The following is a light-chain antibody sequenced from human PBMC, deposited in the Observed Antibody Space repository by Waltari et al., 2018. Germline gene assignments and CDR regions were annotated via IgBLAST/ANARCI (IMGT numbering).Light chain of an antibody. CDR3: QQSYSTPYT. Sequence: DIQMTQTQSSLSASVGDRVTITCRASQSISSYLNWYQQKPGKAPKLLIYAASSLRSGVPSRFSGSGSGTDFTLTINSLQPEDFATYYCQQSYSTPYTFGQGTKLEIK. J-gene: IGKJ2*01. CDR1: QSISSY. V-gene: IGKV1-39*01. CDR2: AAS.